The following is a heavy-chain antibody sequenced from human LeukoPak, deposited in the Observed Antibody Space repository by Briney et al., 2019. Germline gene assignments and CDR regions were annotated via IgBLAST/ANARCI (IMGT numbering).Heavy chain of an antibody. D-gene: IGHD5-18*01. J-gene: IGHJ4*02. CDR3: AKDVYRGYSYGYFDY. Sequence: PGGSLRLSCAASGFTFSSYAMSWVRQAPGKGLEWVSAISGSGGSTYYADSVKGRFTISRDNSKNTLHLQMNSLRAEDTAVYYCAKDVYRGYSYGYFDYWGQGTLVTVSS. CDR1: GFTFSSYA. V-gene: IGHV3-23*01. CDR2: ISGSGGST.